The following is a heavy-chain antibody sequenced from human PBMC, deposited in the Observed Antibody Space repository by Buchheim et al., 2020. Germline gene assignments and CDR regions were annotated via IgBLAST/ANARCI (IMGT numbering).Heavy chain of an antibody. D-gene: IGHD3-10*01. V-gene: IGHV1-8*02. J-gene: IGHJ4*02. CDR1: GYTFTSYA. Sequence: QVQLVQSGSELKKPGASVKVSCKASGYTFTSYAMSWVRQAPGQGLEWMGWMNTNNDDTGYAQKFQGRIAMTRDTSISTAYMELHSLTSEDTAVYYCAQLDGSGTYLHLHQWGQGTL. CDR3: AQLDGSGTYLHLHQ. CDR2: MNTNNDDT.